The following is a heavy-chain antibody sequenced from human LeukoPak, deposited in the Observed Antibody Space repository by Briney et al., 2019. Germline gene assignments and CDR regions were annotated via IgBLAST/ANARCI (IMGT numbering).Heavy chain of an antibody. CDR3: ASSSGWSYFDY. J-gene: IGHJ4*02. V-gene: IGHV3-30*04. CDR1: GFTFSSYA. D-gene: IGHD6-19*01. CDR2: ISYDGSNK. Sequence: PGGSLRLSCAASGFTFSSYAMHWDRQAPGKGLEWVAVISYDGSNKYYADSVKGRFTISRDNSKNTLYLQMNSLRAEDTAVYYCASSSGWSYFDYWGQGTLVTVSS.